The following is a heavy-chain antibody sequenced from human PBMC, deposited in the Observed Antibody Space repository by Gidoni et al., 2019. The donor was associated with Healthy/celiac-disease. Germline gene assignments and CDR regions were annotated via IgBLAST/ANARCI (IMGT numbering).Heavy chain of an antibody. D-gene: IGHD1-20*01. V-gene: IGHV2-5*02. CDR3: AHSLLTGTTDNWFDP. CDR1: GFSLSTSGVG. CDR2: IYWDDDK. J-gene: IGHJ5*02. Sequence: QITFKESGPTLVKPTHTLTLTCTFSGFSLSTSGVGVGWIRQPPGKALEWLALIYWDDDKRYSPSLKSRLNITKDTSKNQVVLTMTNMDPVDTATYYCAHSLLTGTTDNWFDPWGQGTLVTVSS.